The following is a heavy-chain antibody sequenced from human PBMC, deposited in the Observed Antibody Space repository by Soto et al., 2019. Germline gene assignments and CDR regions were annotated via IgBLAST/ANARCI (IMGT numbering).Heavy chain of an antibody. J-gene: IGHJ5*01. CDR3: ARPMNDHNHHHWGFDS. D-gene: IGHD7-27*01. CDR2: IDHTGRT. V-gene: IGHV4-34*01. CDR1: GGSFNPYH. Sequence: SETLSLTCAVYGGSFNPYHWSFIRQPPGKRLEWIGEIDHTGRTNYNPSVKGRVTMSVDTSKNQFSLNLRSVTAADTAVYFCARPMNDHNHHHWGFDSWGQGTLVTVSS.